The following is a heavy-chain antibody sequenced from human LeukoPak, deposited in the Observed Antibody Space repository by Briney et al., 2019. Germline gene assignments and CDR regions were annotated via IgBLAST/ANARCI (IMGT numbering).Heavy chain of an antibody. CDR3: AGELVARIRDLYYYYGMDV. CDR1: GFTLSSYA. D-gene: IGHD3-9*01. J-gene: IGHJ6*02. V-gene: IGHV3-30*04. CDR2: ISYDGSNK. Sequence: GYLRLSCAASGFTLSSYAMHWVRPAPGKGLEWVAVISYDGSNKYYADSVKGRFNISRDNSKNALYMKMNSLKVEDTSVYYWAGELVARIRDLYYYYGMDVWGQGTTVTVSS.